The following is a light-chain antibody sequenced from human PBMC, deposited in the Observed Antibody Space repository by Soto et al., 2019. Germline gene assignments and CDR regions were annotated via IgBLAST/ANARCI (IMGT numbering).Light chain of an antibody. Sequence: ENVLTQSPGTLSLSPGERVTLSCRASQSVSSNYLAWYQQKPGQAPRLLIYGASVRATGIPDRFSGSGSGTDFTLTISRLEPEDFATYYCQKYNSAPLTFGGGTKVEIK. CDR3: QKYNSAPLT. J-gene: IGKJ4*01. CDR1: QSVSSNY. V-gene: IGKV3-20*01. CDR2: GAS.